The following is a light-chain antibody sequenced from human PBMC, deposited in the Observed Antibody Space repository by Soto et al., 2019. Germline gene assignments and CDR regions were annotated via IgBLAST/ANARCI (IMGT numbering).Light chain of an antibody. CDR1: QSISSN. Sequence: EIAMTQSPATLSVSPGERATLSCTASQSISSNVAWYQQNPGQAPRLLMFRTSSRATGFPARFSGSGSGTEFNLTISSLQSADFGVYYCQQYNNWPRATFGGGTKVDIK. CDR3: QQYNNWPRAT. CDR2: RTS. J-gene: IGKJ4*01. V-gene: IGKV3-15*01.